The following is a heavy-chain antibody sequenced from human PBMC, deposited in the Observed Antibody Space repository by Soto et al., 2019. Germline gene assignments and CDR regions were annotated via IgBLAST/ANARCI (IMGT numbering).Heavy chain of an antibody. CDR2: INHSGST. CDR1: GGSFSGYY. Sequence: SETLSLTCAVYGGSFSGYYWSWIRQPPGKGLEWIGEINHSGSTNYNPSLKSRVTISVDTSKNQFSLKLSSVTAADTAVYYCARGQKDFWSGYRTRNWFDPWGQGTLVTVSS. CDR3: ARGQKDFWSGYRTRNWFDP. D-gene: IGHD3-3*01. V-gene: IGHV4-34*01. J-gene: IGHJ5*02.